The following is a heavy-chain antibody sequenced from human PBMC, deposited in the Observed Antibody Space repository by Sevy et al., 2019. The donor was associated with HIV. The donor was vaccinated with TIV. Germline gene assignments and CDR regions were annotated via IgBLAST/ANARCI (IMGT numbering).Heavy chain of an antibody. CDR3: ARVSSGC. CDR2: ISYVGSNK. CDR1: GFTFSSYA. J-gene: IGHJ4*02. V-gene: IGHV3-30-3*01. Sequence: GGSLRLSCAASGFTFSSYAMHWVRQAPGKGLEWVAVISYVGSNKYYADSVKGRFTISRDNSKNTLYLQMNSLRAEDTAVYYCARVSSGCWGQGTLVTVSS. D-gene: IGHD6-19*01.